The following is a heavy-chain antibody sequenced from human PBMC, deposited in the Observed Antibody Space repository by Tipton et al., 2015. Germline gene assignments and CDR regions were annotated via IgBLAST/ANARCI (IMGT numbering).Heavy chain of an antibody. D-gene: IGHD3-9*01. V-gene: IGHV4-38-2*01. CDR2: ISHSGNT. Sequence: TLSLTCAISGDSISSSDYYWGWIRQPPGKGLEWIGSISHSGNTYYNPSLKSRVTMSRDTSKNQFSLKLTSVTAADTAVYYCACQDYDSLTRDYQTVDYWGQGTLVTVSS. CDR1: GDSISSSDYY. J-gene: IGHJ4*02. CDR3: ACQDYDSLTRDYQTVDY.